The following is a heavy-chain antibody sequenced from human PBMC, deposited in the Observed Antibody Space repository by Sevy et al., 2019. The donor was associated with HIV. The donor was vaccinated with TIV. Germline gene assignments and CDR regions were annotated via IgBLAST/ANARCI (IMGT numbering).Heavy chain of an antibody. D-gene: IGHD2-2*01. V-gene: IGHV3-53*05. CDR2: IYSGGST. CDR3: AKRGGHDTSGYVSYYYYGMDV. Sequence: GGSLRLSCAASGFTVSSNYMSWVRQAPGKGLEWVSVIYSGGSTYYADSVKGRFTSSRDNSKNTLYLQMNSLRVEDTAIYYCAKRGGHDTSGYVSYYYYGMDVWGQGTTVTVSS. CDR1: GFTVSSNY. J-gene: IGHJ6*02.